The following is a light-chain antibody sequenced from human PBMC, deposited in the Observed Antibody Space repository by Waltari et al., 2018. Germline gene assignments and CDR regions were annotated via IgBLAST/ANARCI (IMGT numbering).Light chain of an antibody. J-gene: IGLJ3*02. CDR3: QTGGHGTWV. CDR1: SGHSSNV. Sequence: QLVLTQSPSASASLGASVRLTRTLSSGHSSNVIAWHQQQPEKGPRYLMRVNSDGGHSKGDEIPDRFSGSSSGAERYLTISSLQSEDEADYYCQTGGHGTWVFGGGTKLTVL. V-gene: IGLV4-69*01. CDR2: VNSDGGH.